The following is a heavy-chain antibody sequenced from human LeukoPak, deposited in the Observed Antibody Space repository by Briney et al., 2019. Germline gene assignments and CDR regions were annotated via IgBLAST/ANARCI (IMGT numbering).Heavy chain of an antibody. Sequence: SETLSLTCTVSGGSISSYYWSWIRQPPGKGLEWIGYIYYSGSTNYNPSLKSRVTISVDTSKNQFYLKLSSVTAADTAVYYCARDRGTIAAAGSYYYYMDVWGKGTTVTVSS. CDR1: GGSISSYY. CDR3: ARDRGTIAAAGSYYYYMDV. J-gene: IGHJ6*03. D-gene: IGHD6-13*01. V-gene: IGHV4-59*12. CDR2: IYYSGST.